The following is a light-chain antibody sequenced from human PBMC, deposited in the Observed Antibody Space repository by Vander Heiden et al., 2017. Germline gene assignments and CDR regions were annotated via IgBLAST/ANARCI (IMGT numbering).Light chain of an antibody. J-gene: IGKJ4*01. CDR3: QQSSVSPLT. Sequence: EIVLTQSPDTLSLSPGERATPSCRSSQSLSISYLAWYQQKPGQAPRLLVFGASFRATAIPDRFSASGSGTDFTLTISRLEPEDFAVYYCQQSSVSPLTFGGGTKVEFK. V-gene: IGKV3-20*01. CDR1: QSLSISY. CDR2: GAS.